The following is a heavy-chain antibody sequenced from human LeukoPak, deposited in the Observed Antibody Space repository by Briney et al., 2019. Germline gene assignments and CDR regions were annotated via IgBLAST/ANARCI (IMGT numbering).Heavy chain of an antibody. J-gene: IGHJ6*02. CDR2: ISWNSGSI. V-gene: IGHV3-9*01. CDR3: AKDSGWLDYYYGMDV. CDR1: GFTFDDYA. D-gene: IGHD6-19*01. Sequence: PGGSLRLSCVASGFTFDDYAMYWVRQAPGKGLEWVSGISWNSGSIGYADSAKGRFTISRDNAKNSLYLQMNSLRAEDTALYYCAKDSGWLDYYYGMDVWGQGTTVTVSS.